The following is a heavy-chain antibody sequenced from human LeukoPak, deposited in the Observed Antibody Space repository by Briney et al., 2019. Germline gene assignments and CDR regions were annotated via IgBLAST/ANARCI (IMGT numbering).Heavy chain of an antibody. D-gene: IGHD6-19*01. CDR2: FDPEDGET. CDR1: GYTLTELS. J-gene: IGHJ4*02. Sequence: ASVKVSCKVSGYTLTELSMHWVRQAPGKGLEWMGGFDPEDGETIYAQKFQGRVTMTEDTSTDTAYMELSSLRSEDTAVYYCATDQDSSGWHDLDYWGQGTLVTVSP. CDR3: ATDQDSSGWHDLDY. V-gene: IGHV1-24*01.